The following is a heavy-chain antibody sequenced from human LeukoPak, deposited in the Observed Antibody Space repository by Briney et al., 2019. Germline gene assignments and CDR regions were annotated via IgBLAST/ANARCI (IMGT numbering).Heavy chain of an antibody. Sequence: RPGGSLRLSCAASGFTFSSYWMHWVRQAPGKGLVWVSRINDDGKNTSYADSVKGRFTISRDNAKNTLYLQMNSLRAEDTAVYYCARLYYDFWSVYYSDNGNIYMDVWGKGTTVTVSS. CDR1: GFTFSSYW. V-gene: IGHV3-74*01. CDR3: ARLYYDFWSVYYSDNGNIYMDV. J-gene: IGHJ6*03. CDR2: INDDGKNT. D-gene: IGHD3-3*01.